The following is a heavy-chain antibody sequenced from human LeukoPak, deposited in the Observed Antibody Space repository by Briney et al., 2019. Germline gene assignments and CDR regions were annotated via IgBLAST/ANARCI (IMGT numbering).Heavy chain of an antibody. CDR2: INTNTGNP. CDR1: GYTFTSYA. Sequence: ASVKVSCKASGYTFTSYAMNWVRQAPGQGLEWMGWINTNTGNPTYAQGFTGRFVFSLDTSVSTAYLQISSLKAEDTAVYYCAREGAYGSGSYYGDYYYYYMDVWGKGTTVTVSS. D-gene: IGHD3-10*01. V-gene: IGHV7-4-1*02. J-gene: IGHJ6*03. CDR3: AREGAYGSGSYYGDYYYYYMDV.